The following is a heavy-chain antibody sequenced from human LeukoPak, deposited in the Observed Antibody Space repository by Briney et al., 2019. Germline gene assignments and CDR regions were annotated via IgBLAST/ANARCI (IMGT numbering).Heavy chain of an antibody. CDR1: GFTVDDHA. CDR2: ISGYGGST. J-gene: IGHJ4*02. Sequence: PGRSLRLSWAASGFTVDDHAMHWVRQAAGNVMQWVSLISGYGGSTQYGGSVKGRFTISRDNSKNSLYLQMNSLRSEDTALYYCVKGDSSDWFRLYYFDYWGQGTLVTVSS. V-gene: IGHV3-43*02. D-gene: IGHD3-22*01. CDR3: VKGDSSDWFRLYYFDY.